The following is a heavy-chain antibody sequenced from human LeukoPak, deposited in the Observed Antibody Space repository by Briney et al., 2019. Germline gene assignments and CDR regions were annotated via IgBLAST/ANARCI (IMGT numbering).Heavy chain of an antibody. Sequence: PGGSLRLSCVASGFTFSNYEMNWVRQAPGKGLEWVSYISSGSGTIYYADSVKGRFTIARDDAKNSLYLQMSSLRDEDTAVYYCAREAIKDYWGQGTLVSVSS. CDR2: ISSGSGTI. J-gene: IGHJ4*02. CDR3: AREAIKDY. V-gene: IGHV3-48*03. CDR1: GFTFSNYE.